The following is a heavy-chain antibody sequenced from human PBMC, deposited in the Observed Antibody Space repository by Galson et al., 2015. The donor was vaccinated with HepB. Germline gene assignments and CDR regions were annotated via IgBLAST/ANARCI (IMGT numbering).Heavy chain of an antibody. Sequence: SVKVSCKVSGYTLTELSMHWVRQAPGKGLEWMGGFDPEDGETIYAQKFQGRVTMTRDTSTSTVYMELSSLRSEDTAVYYCARDFRPDYGGNLHPEYFQHWGQGTLVTVSS. CDR3: ARDFRPDYGGNLHPEYFQH. V-gene: IGHV1-24*01. J-gene: IGHJ1*01. CDR1: GYTLTELS. CDR2: FDPEDGET. D-gene: IGHD4-23*01.